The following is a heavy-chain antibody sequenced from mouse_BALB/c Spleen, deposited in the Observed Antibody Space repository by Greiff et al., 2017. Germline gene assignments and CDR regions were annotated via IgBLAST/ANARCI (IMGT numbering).Heavy chain of an antibody. D-gene: IGHD2-2*01. J-gene: IGHJ4*01. CDR3: TREGYGYDPYYYAMDY. Sequence: EVKLMESGGGLVKPGGSLKLSCAASGFTFSSYTMSWVRQTPEKRLEWVATISSGGSYTYYPDSVKGRFTISRDNAKNTLYLQMSSLKSEDTAMYYCTREGYGYDPYYYAMDYWGQGTSVTVSS. CDR2: ISSGGSYT. V-gene: IGHV5-6-4*01. CDR1: GFTFSSYT.